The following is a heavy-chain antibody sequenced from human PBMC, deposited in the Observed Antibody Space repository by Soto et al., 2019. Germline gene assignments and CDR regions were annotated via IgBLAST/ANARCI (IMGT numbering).Heavy chain of an antibody. Sequence: QVQLVESGGGVVQPGRSLRLSCAASGFTFRTYGMHWVRQAPGKGLAWVAGTSYDGSNEYYADSVKGRFTISRDNSKNTLYLQMNSLRPEDTAVYFCAKDPQWLAPGGWFDPWGQGTLVTVSS. J-gene: IGHJ5*02. D-gene: IGHD6-19*01. CDR1: GFTFRTYG. CDR2: TSYDGSNE. V-gene: IGHV3-30*18. CDR3: AKDPQWLAPGGWFDP.